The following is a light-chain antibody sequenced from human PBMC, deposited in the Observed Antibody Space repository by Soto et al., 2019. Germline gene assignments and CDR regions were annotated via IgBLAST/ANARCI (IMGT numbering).Light chain of an antibody. CDR3: SSYTSGSTFYV. CDR2: DVS. Sequence: QSALTQAASVSGSPGQSITISCTGTSSDIGGSNYVSWFQQHPGKAPKLMISDVSNRPSGVSNRFSGSKSGNTASLTISGLQAEDEDDYYCSSYTSGSTFYVFGTGTKVTVL. J-gene: IGLJ1*01. CDR1: SSDIGGSNY. V-gene: IGLV2-14*01.